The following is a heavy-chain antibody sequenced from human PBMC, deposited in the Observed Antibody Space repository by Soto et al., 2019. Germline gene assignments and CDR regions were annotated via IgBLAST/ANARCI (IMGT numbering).Heavy chain of an antibody. V-gene: IGHV1-46*01. J-gene: IGHJ4*02. Sequence: QVQLVQSGAEVQKPGASVKVSCKASGYIFTSHYIHWVRQAPGQGLQWMGLINPSGAKTSYAEKFQGRVTLTRDTTTSTVYLELNRLRSEDTAVYYCARGSRNTWYAVDYWGQGTLVTVSS. CDR2: INPSGAKT. CDR3: ARGSRNTWYAVDY. CDR1: GYIFTSHY. D-gene: IGHD6-13*01.